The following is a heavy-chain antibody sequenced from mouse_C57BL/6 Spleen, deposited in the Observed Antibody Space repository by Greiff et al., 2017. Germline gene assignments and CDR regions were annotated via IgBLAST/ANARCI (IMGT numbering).Heavy chain of an antibody. Sequence: QVQLQQPGAELVRPGSSVKLSCKASGYTFTSYWMHWVKQRPIQGLEWIGNIDPSDSETHYNQKFKDKATFTVDKSYSTAYMQLSSLTSEDSAVYYCALYYGGGFAYWGQGTTLTVSS. CDR3: ALYYGGGFAY. CDR2: IDPSDSET. D-gene: IGHD2-1*01. V-gene: IGHV1-52*01. CDR1: GYTFTSYW. J-gene: IGHJ2*01.